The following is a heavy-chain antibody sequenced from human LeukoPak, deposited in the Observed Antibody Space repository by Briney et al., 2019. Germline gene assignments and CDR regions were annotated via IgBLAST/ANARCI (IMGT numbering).Heavy chain of an antibody. CDR2: IYYSGST. CDR1: GGSISSSSYY. J-gene: IGHJ5*02. CDR3: ARDRIRDYYDSSGYGWFDP. Sequence: SETLSLTCTVSGGSISSSSYYWGWIRQPPGKGLEWIGSIYYSGSTNYNPSLKSRVTISVDTSKNQFSLKLSSVTAADTAVYYCARDRIRDYYDSSGYGWFDPWGQGTLVTVSS. D-gene: IGHD3-22*01. V-gene: IGHV4-39*07.